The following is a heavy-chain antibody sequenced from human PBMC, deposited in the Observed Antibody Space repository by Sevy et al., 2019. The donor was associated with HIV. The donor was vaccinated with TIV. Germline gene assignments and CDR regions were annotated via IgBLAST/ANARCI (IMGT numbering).Heavy chain of an antibody. CDR2: INHSGST. CDR3: ARKVLRFLDTENWFDP. V-gene: IGHV4-34*01. D-gene: IGHD3-3*01. Sequence: SETLSLTCAVYGGSFSGYSWSWIRQPPGKGLEWIGEINHSGSTNYNPSLKSRVTISVDTSKNQFSLKLSSVTAADTAVYYCARKVLRFLDTENWFDPWGQGTLVTVSS. J-gene: IGHJ5*02. CDR1: GGSFSGYS.